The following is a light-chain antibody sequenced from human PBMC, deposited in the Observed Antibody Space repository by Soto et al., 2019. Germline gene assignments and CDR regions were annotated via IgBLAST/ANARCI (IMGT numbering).Light chain of an antibody. CDR3: QQYNDNWT. Sequence: DIQMTQSPSTLSASVGDRVTITCRASQRSSSWLAWYQQKPGKAPKLLIYKASTLQSGVPSRFSGSGSGTEFTLAISSLQPDDSATYYCQQYNDNWTFGQGTKVE. CDR1: QRSSSW. J-gene: IGKJ1*01. CDR2: KAS. V-gene: IGKV1-5*03.